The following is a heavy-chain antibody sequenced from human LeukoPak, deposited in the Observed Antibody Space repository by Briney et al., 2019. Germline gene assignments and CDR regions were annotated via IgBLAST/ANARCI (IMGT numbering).Heavy chain of an antibody. D-gene: IGHD3-9*01. V-gene: IGHV1-2*02. Sequence: ASVKVSCKASGYTFTGYYMHWVRQAPGQGLEWMGWINPNSGSTNFPQKFQGRVTMTRDTSISTAYMELSRLRSDDTAVYYCARGTPYDILTGYYLDYWGQGTLVTVSS. CDR1: GYTFTGYY. CDR2: INPNSGST. J-gene: IGHJ4*02. CDR3: ARGTPYDILTGYYLDY.